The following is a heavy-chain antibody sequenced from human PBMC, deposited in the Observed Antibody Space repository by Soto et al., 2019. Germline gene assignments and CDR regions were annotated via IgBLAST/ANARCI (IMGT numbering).Heavy chain of an antibody. V-gene: IGHV4-34*01. Sequence: SETLSLTCAVYGGSFSGYYWSWIRQPPGKGLEWIGEINHSGSTNYNPSLKSRVTISVDTSKNQFSLKLSSVTAADTAVYYCARGRYYGSGPTLYALVWFDYWGQGTLVTVS. J-gene: IGHJ4*02. D-gene: IGHD3-10*01. CDR2: INHSGST. CDR1: GGSFSGYY. CDR3: ARGRYYGSGPTLYALVWFDY.